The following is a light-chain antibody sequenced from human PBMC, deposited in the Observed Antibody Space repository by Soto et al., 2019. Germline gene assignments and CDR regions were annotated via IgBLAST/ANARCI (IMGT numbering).Light chain of an antibody. CDR3: QQRSNWYT. CDR2: DAS. J-gene: IGKJ2*01. V-gene: IGKV3-11*01. Sequence: EIVLTQSRATLSLSPGERATLSCRASQSISSFLTWYQHKPGQAPRLLIYDASKRATGIPARFSGSGSGTDFTLTISSLEPEDFGVYYCQQRSNWYTFGQGTKLEIK. CDR1: QSISSF.